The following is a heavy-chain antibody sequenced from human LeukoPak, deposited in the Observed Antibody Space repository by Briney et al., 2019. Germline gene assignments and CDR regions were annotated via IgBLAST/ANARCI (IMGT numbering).Heavy chain of an antibody. CDR1: GFTFSDYY. CDR3: ARLYRRDGYNWASEYFDY. D-gene: IGHD5-24*01. Sequence: GGSLRLSCAASGFTFSDYYKSWIRHAPGKGLEWVSYISSSGSTIYYADSVKGQFTISRDNAKTSLYLQMNSLRAEDTAVYYCARLYRRDGYNWASEYFDYWGQGTLVTVSS. J-gene: IGHJ4*02. CDR2: ISSSGSTI. V-gene: IGHV3-11*04.